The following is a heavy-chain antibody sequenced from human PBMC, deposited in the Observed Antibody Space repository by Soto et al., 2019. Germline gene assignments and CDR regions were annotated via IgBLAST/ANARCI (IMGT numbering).Heavy chain of an antibody. J-gene: IGHJ3*01. CDR1: GFTLSSYE. CDR2: ISSRGMTT. Sequence: PGGSLRLSCAASGFTLSSYEMNWVRQAPGKGLEWISYISSRGMTTYYADSVKGRFTISKDNAKNSLYLQMNSLRVDDTAVYYCARDRVVAGSSDAFDLWGQGTMVTVSS. CDR3: ARDRVVAGSSDAFDL. V-gene: IGHV3-48*03. D-gene: IGHD2-15*01.